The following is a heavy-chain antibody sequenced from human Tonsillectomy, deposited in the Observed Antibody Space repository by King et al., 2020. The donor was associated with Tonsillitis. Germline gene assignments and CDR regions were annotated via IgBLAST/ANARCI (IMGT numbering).Heavy chain of an antibody. Sequence: VQLQQWGAGLLKPSETLSLTCAVYGGSFSGYYWSWIRQPPGKGLEWIGEINHSGSTNYNPSLKSRVTISVDTSKNQFSLKLSSVTAADTAVYYCASRSGSGYYYYGMDVWGQGTTVTVSS. V-gene: IGHV4-34*01. CDR3: ASRSGSGYYYYGMDV. J-gene: IGHJ6*02. CDR2: INHSGST. CDR1: GGSFSGYY. D-gene: IGHD3-10*01.